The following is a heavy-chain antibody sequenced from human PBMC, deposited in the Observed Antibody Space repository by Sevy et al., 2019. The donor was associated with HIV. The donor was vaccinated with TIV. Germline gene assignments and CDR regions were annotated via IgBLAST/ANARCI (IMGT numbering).Heavy chain of an antibody. CDR1: GFTFSSYA. CDR3: ARAPRGIQLWALDY. D-gene: IGHD5-18*01. Sequence: GGSLRLSCAASGFTFSSYAMHWVRQAPGKGLEWVAVISYDGSNKYYADSVKGRFTISRDNSKNTLYLQMNSLRAEDMAVYYCARAPRGIQLWALDYWGQGTLVTVSS. J-gene: IGHJ4*02. V-gene: IGHV3-30-3*01. CDR2: ISYDGSNK.